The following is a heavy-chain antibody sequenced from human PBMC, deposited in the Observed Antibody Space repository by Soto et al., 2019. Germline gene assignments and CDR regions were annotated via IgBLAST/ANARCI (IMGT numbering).Heavy chain of an antibody. CDR3: ARGRRGNWFDP. V-gene: IGHV3-33*01. J-gene: IGHJ5*02. Sequence: QVQLVESGGGVVQPGRSLRLSCAASGFTFSSYGMHWVRQAPGKGLEWVAVRWYDGSNKYYADTVKGRFTISRDNSKNTLNLQMNSLRAEDTAVYYCARGRRGNWFDPWGQGTLVTVSS. CDR2: RWYDGSNK. CDR1: GFTFSSYG.